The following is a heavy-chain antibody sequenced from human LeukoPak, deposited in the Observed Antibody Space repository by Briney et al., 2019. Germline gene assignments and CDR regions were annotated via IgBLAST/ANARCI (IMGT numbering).Heavy chain of an antibody. Sequence: GASVKVSCKASGGTFSSYAISWVRQAPGQGLEWMGGSIPIFGTANYARKFQGRVTIAADESTSTAYMELSSLRSEDTAVYYCARVTKPGSGWYHFDYWGQGTLVTVSS. D-gene: IGHD6-19*01. J-gene: IGHJ4*02. CDR2: SIPIFGTA. CDR3: ARVTKPGSGWYHFDY. CDR1: GGTFSSYA. V-gene: IGHV1-69*13.